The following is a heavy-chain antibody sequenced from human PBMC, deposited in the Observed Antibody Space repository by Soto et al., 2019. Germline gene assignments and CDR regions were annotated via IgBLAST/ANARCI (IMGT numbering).Heavy chain of an antibody. D-gene: IGHD6-13*01. Sequence: QVQLVESGGGLVKPGGSLRPSCAASGFTFSDYYMSWIRQAPGKGLEWVSYISSSGSTIYYADSVKGRFTISRDNAKNSLYLQMNSLRAEDTAVYYCARDAEDVYSSSWYLDYWGQGTLVTVSS. CDR1: GFTFSDYY. V-gene: IGHV3-11*01. J-gene: IGHJ4*02. CDR3: ARDAEDVYSSSWYLDY. CDR2: ISSSGSTI.